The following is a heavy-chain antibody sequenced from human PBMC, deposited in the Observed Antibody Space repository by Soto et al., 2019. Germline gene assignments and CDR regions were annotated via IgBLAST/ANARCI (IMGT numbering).Heavy chain of an antibody. J-gene: IGHJ4*02. CDR1: GYTLTELS. V-gene: IGHV1-24*01. CDR2: FDPEDGET. Sequence: ASVKVSCKVSGYTLTELSMHWVRQAPGKWLEWMGGFDPEDGETIYAQKFQGRVTMTRDTSTSTVYMELSSLRSEDTAVYYCARVRAAARQYFDYWGQGTLVTVSS. D-gene: IGHD6-13*01. CDR3: ARVRAAARQYFDY.